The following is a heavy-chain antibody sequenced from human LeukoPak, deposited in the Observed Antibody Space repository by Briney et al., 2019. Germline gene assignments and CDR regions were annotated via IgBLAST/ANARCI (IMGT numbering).Heavy chain of an antibody. J-gene: IGHJ6*03. Sequence: ASVKVSCKASGYTFTSYGISWVRQAPGQGLEWMGWISAYNGNTNYAQKVQGRVTMTTDTSTNTAYMELRSLRSDDTAVYYCARWGRYSSSGDYYYYYYMDVWGKGTTVTVSS. D-gene: IGHD6-13*01. CDR1: GYTFTSYG. V-gene: IGHV1-18*04. CDR2: ISAYNGNT. CDR3: ARWGRYSSSGDYYYYYYMDV.